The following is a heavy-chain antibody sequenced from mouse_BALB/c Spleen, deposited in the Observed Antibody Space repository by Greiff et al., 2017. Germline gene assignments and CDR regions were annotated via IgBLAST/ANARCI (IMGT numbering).Heavy chain of an antibody. Sequence: EVKLQDSGPGLVKPSQSLSLTCSVTGYSITSGYYWNWIRQFPGNKLEWMGYISYDGSNNYNPSLKNRISITRDTSKNQFFLKLNSVTTEDTATYYCARRRPYYFDYWGQGTTLTVSS. CDR2: ISYDGSN. CDR3: ARRRPYYFDY. V-gene: IGHV3-6*02. J-gene: IGHJ2*01. D-gene: IGHD1-2*01. CDR1: GYSITSGYY.